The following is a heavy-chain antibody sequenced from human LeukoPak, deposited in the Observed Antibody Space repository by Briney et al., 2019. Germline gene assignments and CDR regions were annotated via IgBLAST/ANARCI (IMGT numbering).Heavy chain of an antibody. CDR2: IYYCGGT. J-gene: IGHJ4*02. V-gene: IGHV4-59*08. CDR3: ARRGGDSSGNFDY. Sequence: PSETLSLTCTVSGGSISSYYWSWIRQPPGKGLGWIVYIYYCGGTNYNPSLKSRVTISVDTSKKQFSLRLSSVTAADTAVYYCARRGGDSSGNFDYWGQGTLVTVSS. CDR1: GGSISSYY. D-gene: IGHD3-22*01.